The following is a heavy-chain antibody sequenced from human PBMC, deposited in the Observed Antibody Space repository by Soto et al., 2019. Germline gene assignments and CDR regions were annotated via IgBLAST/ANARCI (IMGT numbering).Heavy chain of an antibody. D-gene: IGHD1-7*01. CDR3: ARSGGTTGK. CDR1: GFTFSTYW. Sequence: EVQLVESGGGLVQPGGSLRLSFAASGFTFSTYWMHWVRQAPGKGLVWVSRINTDGRRTTYVDSVKGRFTISRDNANNRVYLQMNSLRAEDTAVYYCARSGGTTGKWGQGTLVTVSS. V-gene: IGHV3-74*01. J-gene: IGHJ4*02. CDR2: INTDGRRT.